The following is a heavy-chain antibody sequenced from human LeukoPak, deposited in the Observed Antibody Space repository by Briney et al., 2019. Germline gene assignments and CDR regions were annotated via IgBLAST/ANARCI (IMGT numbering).Heavy chain of an antibody. CDR3: VKDLGVAGTEAFDI. J-gene: IGHJ3*02. CDR2: ISGNGGST. CDR1: GFTFSSYA. Sequence: GGSLRLSCSASGFTFSSYAMHWVRQAPGKGLECVSAISGNGGSTYYADSVKGRFTISRDNSKNTLYLQMSSLRAEDTAVYYCVKDLGVAGTEAFDIWGQGTMVTVSS. V-gene: IGHV3-64D*06. D-gene: IGHD6-19*01.